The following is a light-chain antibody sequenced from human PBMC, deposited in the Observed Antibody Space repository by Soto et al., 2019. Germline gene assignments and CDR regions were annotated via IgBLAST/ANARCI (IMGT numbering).Light chain of an antibody. CDR2: KAF. CDR1: QSISSW. Sequence: DIQMTQSPSTLSASVGDRVTITCRASQSISSWLAWYQQKPGKAPKLLIYKAFSLESGVPSRFSGSGSGTEFTLTIISLQPDDFATYYCQQYNSYPYTFGQGTKLEIK. J-gene: IGKJ2*01. CDR3: QQYNSYPYT. V-gene: IGKV1-5*03.